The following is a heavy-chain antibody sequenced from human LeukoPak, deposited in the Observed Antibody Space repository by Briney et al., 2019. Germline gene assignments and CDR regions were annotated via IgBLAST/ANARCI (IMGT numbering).Heavy chain of an antibody. D-gene: IGHD3-22*01. CDR2: TWYDGSNK. CDR1: GFTFSSYG. Sequence: GGSLRLTCAASGFTFSSYGMHWVRQAPGKGLEWMAVTWYDGSNKYYADSVKGRFTISRDNSKNTLYLQMNSLRAEDTAVYYCAKDYYYDSSGPDYWGQGTLVTVSS. V-gene: IGHV3-33*06. J-gene: IGHJ4*02. CDR3: AKDYYYDSSGPDY.